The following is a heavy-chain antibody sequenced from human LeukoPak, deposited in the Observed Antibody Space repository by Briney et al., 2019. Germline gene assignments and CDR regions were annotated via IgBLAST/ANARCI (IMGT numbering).Heavy chain of an antibody. CDR3: ARGGEIVVVPAADGRFDP. J-gene: IGHJ5*02. CDR1: GFTFSSYW. D-gene: IGHD2-2*01. CDR2: IKQDGSEK. Sequence: PGGSLRLSCAASGFTFSSYWMSWVRQAPGKGLEWVANIKQDGSEKYYVDSVKGRFTISRDNAKNSLYLQMNSLRAEDTAVYYCARGGEIVVVPAADGRFDPWGQGTLVTVSS. V-gene: IGHV3-7*03.